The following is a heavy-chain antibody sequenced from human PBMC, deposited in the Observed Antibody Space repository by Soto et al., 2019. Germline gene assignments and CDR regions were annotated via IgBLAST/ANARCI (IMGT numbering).Heavy chain of an antibody. CDR2: IYPGDSET. J-gene: IGHJ2*01. D-gene: IGHD6-19*01. CDR1: GDKFTAYW. V-gene: IGHV5-51*01. Sequence: GESLKISCEASGDKFTAYWIGWVRQMPGKGLEWMGIIYPGDSETRYSPSFQGQVTISVDKSNSTAYLQWNSLEASDTAIYYCARHIGVAVAGTRWYFDLWGRGTLVTVSS. CDR3: ARHIGVAVAGTRWYFDL.